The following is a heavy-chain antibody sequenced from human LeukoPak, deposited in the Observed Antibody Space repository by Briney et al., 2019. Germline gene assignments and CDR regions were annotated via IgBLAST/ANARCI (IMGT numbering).Heavy chain of an antibody. V-gene: IGHV4-59*08. CDR3: ARLRGQQLGYYYYYYGMDV. D-gene: IGHD6-13*01. CDR1: GGSISSYY. CDR2: IYYSGST. Sequence: PSETLSLTCTVSGGSISSYYWSWIRQPPGKGLEWIGYIYYSGSTNYNPSLKSRVTISVDTSKNQFSLKLSSVTAADTAVYYCARLRGQQLGYYYYYYGMDVWGQGITVTVSS. J-gene: IGHJ6*02.